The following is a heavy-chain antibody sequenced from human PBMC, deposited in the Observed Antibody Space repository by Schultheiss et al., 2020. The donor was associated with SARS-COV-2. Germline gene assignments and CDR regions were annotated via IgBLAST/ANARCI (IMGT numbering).Heavy chain of an antibody. V-gene: IGHV4-59*10. Sequence: SQTLSLTCAVYGGSFSGYYWSWIRQPPGKGLEWIGRIYTSGSTNYNPSLKSRVTMSVDTSKNQFSLKLSSVTAADTAVYYCARVKQWLNAFDIWGQGTMVTVSS. CDR2: IYTSGST. CDR1: GGSFSGYY. CDR3: ARVKQWLNAFDI. D-gene: IGHD6-19*01. J-gene: IGHJ3*02.